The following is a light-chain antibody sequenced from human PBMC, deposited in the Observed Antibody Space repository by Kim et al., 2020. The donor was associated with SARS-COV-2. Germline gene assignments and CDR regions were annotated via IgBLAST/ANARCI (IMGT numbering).Light chain of an antibody. J-gene: IGKJ2*01. CDR1: QSVSSN. CDR2: GAS. V-gene: IGKV3-15*01. Sequence: SPSPLSLSPGERSTLSCRASQSVSSNLAWYQQKPGQAPRLLIYGASTRATGIPARFSGSGSGTEFTLTISSLQSEDFAVYYCQQYNGGIFGQGTKLEI. CDR3: QQYNGGI.